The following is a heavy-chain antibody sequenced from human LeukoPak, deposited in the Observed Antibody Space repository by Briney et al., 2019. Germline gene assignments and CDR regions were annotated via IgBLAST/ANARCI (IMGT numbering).Heavy chain of an antibody. J-gene: IGHJ4*02. D-gene: IGHD3-10*01. Sequence: GASAKVSCKASGYTFTSYDINWVRQATGQGLEWMGWMNPNSGNTGYAQKFQGRVTMTRNTSISTAYMELSSLRSEDTAVYYCARGHYYGSGSYYHYWGQGTLVTVSS. CDR3: ARGHYYGSGSYYHY. CDR1: GYTFTSYD. CDR2: MNPNSGNT. V-gene: IGHV1-8*01.